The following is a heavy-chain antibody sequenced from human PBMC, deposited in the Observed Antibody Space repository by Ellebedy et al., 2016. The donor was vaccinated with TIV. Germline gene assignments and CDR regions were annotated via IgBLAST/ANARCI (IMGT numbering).Heavy chain of an antibody. Sequence: GESLKISXAASGFTFSNYWMNWVRQAPGKGLEWVANIKQDGSEKFYVDSVKGRFTISRDNAKNLLYLQMNSLRVEDTAVYYCADWKYVVDAFQNWGQGTMVTVSS. V-gene: IGHV3-7*01. J-gene: IGHJ3*02. D-gene: IGHD1-7*01. CDR1: GFTFSNYW. CDR2: IKQDGSEK. CDR3: ADWKYVVDAFQN.